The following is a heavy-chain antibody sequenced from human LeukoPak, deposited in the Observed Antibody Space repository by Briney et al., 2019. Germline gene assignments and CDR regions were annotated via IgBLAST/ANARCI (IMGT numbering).Heavy chain of an antibody. Sequence: GGSLRLSCAASGFTFSSYGMHWVRQAPGKGLEWVAFRRSDGSKKFYADSVKGRFTISRDNSKNTLYLEMNSLRPEDTAVYYCAKGISSGWPPSPFDKWGQGTLVTVSS. CDR2: RRSDGSKK. V-gene: IGHV3-30*02. CDR3: AKGISSGWPPSPFDK. J-gene: IGHJ4*02. D-gene: IGHD6-19*01. CDR1: GFTFSSYG.